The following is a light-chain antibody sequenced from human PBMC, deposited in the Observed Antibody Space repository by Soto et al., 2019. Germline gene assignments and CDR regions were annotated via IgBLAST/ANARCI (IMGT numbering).Light chain of an antibody. CDR3: HQYTAWPLT. CDR2: FGS. V-gene: IGKV3-15*01. Sequence: IVMTQSPATLSVSPGEKATLSCRASQTVYNNLAWYQQKPGQAPRLLVYFGSTRATGIPARFSGSGFGTEFSLTISSLQSEDFALYYCHQYTAWPLTFGGGTKVETK. CDR1: QTVYNN. J-gene: IGKJ4*01.